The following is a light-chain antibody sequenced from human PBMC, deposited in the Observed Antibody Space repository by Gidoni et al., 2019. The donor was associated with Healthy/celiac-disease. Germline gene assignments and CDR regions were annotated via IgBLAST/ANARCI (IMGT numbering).Light chain of an antibody. V-gene: IGKV1-39*01. CDR2: AAS. CDR3: QPSYSTPRT. CDR1: QSISSY. Sequence: DSQMTQSPSSLSASVGDRVTITCRASQSISSYLNWYQQKPGKAPKLLIYAASSLQSGVPSRFSGSGSGTDFTLTISSLQPEDFSTYYCQPSYSTPRTFXPXTNVDIK. J-gene: IGKJ3*01.